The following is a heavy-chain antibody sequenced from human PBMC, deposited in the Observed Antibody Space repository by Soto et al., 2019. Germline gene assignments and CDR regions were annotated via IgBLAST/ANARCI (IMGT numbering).Heavy chain of an antibody. J-gene: IGHJ5*02. CDR2: ISAYNGNP. CDR1: GYTFTSYG. CDR3: ARAHGGQNPYGDYVGWFDP. D-gene: IGHD4-17*01. V-gene: IGHV1-18*04. Sequence: QVQLVQSGAEVKKPGASVKVSCKASGYTFTSYGISWVRQAPGQGLEWMGWISAYNGNPNYAQKLQGRVTMTTDTSTSTAYMELRSLRSDDTAVYYCARAHGGQNPYGDYVGWFDPWGQGTLVTVSS.